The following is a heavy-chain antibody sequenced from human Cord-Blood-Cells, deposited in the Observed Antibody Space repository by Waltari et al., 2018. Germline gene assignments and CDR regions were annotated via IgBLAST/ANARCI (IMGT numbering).Heavy chain of an antibody. CDR2: INHSGST. V-gene: IGHV4-34*01. D-gene: IGHD5-12*01. Sequence: QVQLQQWGAGPLKPSETLSLTCAVYGGSFSGSYWRCIRHPPAQRLEWIGEINHSGSTNYNPSLKSRVTISVDTSKNQFSLKLSSVTAADTAVYYCARATRMGNVEMATISNWFDPWGQGTLVTVSS. CDR1: GGSFSGSY. CDR3: ARATRMGNVEMATISNWFDP. J-gene: IGHJ5*02.